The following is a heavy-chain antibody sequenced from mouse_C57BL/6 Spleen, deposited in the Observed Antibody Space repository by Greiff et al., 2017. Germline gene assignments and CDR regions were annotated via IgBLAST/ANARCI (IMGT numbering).Heavy chain of an antibody. J-gene: IGHJ2*01. V-gene: IGHV1-55*01. CDR3: AREGDGEFLDY. CDR2: IYPGSGST. Sequence: QVQLKQPGAELVKPGASVKMSCKASGYTFTSYWITWVKQRPGQGLEWIGDIYPGSGSTNYNEKFKSKATLTVDTSSSTAYMQLSSLTSEDSAVYYCAREGDGEFLDYWGQGTTLTVSS. D-gene: IGHD3-3*01. CDR1: GYTFTSYW.